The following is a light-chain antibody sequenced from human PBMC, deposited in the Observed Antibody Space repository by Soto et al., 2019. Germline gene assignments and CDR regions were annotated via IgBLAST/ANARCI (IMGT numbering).Light chain of an antibody. Sequence: EIVLTQSPGTLSLSPGERATLSCRASQRVSSIYLAWYQQKPGQAPRLLIYRASSRATGIPDRFSGSGSGTDFSLTISRLEPEDFAVYYCQQYGDSPPYTFGQGTKLEIK. CDR2: RAS. V-gene: IGKV3-20*01. CDR1: QRVSSIY. CDR3: QQYGDSPPYT. J-gene: IGKJ2*01.